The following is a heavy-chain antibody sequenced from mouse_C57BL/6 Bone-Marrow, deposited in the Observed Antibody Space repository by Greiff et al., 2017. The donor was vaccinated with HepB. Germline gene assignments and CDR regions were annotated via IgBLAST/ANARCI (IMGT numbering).Heavy chain of an antibody. Sequence: VQVVESGPGLVAPSQSLSITCTVSGFSLTSYGVDWVRQPPGKGLEWLGVIWGGGSTNYKSALMSRLSISKDNSKSQVSLKMNSLQTDDTAMYYCAIRGVYYGSLYYYAMDYWGQGTSVTVSS. CDR3: AIRGVYYGSLYYYAMDY. V-gene: IGHV2-9*01. D-gene: IGHD1-1*01. CDR1: GFSLTSYG. J-gene: IGHJ4*01. CDR2: IWGGGST.